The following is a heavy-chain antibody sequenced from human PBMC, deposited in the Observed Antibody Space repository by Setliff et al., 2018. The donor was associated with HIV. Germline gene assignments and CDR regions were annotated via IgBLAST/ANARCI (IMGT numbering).Heavy chain of an antibody. CDR1: GFSFSSYW. V-gene: IGHV3-74*01. Sequence: PGGSLRLSCAASGFSFSSYWMHWVRQAPGKGLVWVSRINTDGSSTSYADSVKGRFTISRDNAKNTLYLQMNSLRAEDTAVYYCARKLQPGYGMDVWGQGTTVTVSS. D-gene: IGHD5-18*01. CDR3: ARKLQPGYGMDV. CDR2: INTDGSST. J-gene: IGHJ6*02.